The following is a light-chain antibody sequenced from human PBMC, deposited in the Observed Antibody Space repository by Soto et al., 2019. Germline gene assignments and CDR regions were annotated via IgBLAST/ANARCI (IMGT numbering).Light chain of an antibody. V-gene: IGLV2-11*01. CDR3: CSYAGSYTLI. CDR2: DVT. CDR1: SSDVGGYDF. J-gene: IGLJ2*01. Sequence: QSALTQPRPVSGSPGQSVTISCTGTSSDVGGYDFVSWYQQHPGKAPKPMIYDVTNRPSGVPDRFSGSKSGNTASLTISGLQAEDEADYYCCSYAGSYTLIFGGGTKLTVL.